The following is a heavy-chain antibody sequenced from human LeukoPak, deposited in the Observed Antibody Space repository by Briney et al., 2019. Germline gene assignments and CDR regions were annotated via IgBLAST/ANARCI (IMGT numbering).Heavy chain of an antibody. J-gene: IGHJ5*02. CDR3: ARVARVRGVINSSNWFDP. V-gene: IGHV4-39*07. CDR1: GGSISSSSYY. CDR2: IYYSGST. Sequence: PSETLSLTCTVSGGSISSSSYYWGWIRQPPGKGLEWIGSIYYSGSTYYNPSLKSRVTISVDTSKNQFSLKLSFVTAADTAVYYCARVARVRGVINSSNWFDPWGQGTLVTVSS. D-gene: IGHD3-10*01.